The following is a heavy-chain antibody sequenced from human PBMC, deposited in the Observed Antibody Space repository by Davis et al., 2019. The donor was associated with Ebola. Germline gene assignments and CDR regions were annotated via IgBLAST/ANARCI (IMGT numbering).Heavy chain of an antibody. V-gene: IGHV1-69*13. CDR2: IIPIFGTA. J-gene: IGHJ6*02. CDR3: ARDGLGGSSWYVHYYGMDV. Sequence: SVKVSCKASGGTFSSYAISWVRQAPGQGLEWMGGIIPIFGTANYAQKFQGRVTITADESTSTAYMELSSLRSEDTAVYYCARDGLGGSSWYVHYYGMDVWGQGTTVTVSS. D-gene: IGHD6-13*01. CDR1: GGTFSSYA.